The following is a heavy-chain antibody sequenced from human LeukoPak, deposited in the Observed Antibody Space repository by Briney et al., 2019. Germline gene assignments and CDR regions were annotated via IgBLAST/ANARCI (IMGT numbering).Heavy chain of an antibody. Sequence: ASVKVSCKASGYTLTGYYMHWVRQAPGQGLEWMGRINPNSGGTNYAQKFQGRVTMTRDTSISTAYMELSRLRSDDTAVYYCAQGSSSGYYWYYFDYWGQGTLVTVSS. J-gene: IGHJ4*02. D-gene: IGHD3-22*01. CDR3: AQGSSSGYYWYYFDY. CDR1: GYTLTGYY. CDR2: INPNSGGT. V-gene: IGHV1-2*06.